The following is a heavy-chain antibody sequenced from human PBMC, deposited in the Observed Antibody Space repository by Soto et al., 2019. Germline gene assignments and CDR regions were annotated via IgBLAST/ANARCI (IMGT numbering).Heavy chain of an antibody. D-gene: IGHD3-3*01. Sequence: PXGSLRLSCAASGFTLSSYAMSWVRQAPGKGLEWVSAISGSGGSTYYADSVKGRFTISRDNSKNTLYLQMNSLRAEDTAVYYCAKVGGRGYYYYYGMDVWGQGTTVTVSS. V-gene: IGHV3-23*01. CDR1: GFTLSSYA. CDR2: ISGSGGST. CDR3: AKVGGRGYYYYYGMDV. J-gene: IGHJ6*02.